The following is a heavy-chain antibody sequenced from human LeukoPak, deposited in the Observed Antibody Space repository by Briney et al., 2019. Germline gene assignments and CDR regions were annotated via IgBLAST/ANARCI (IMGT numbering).Heavy chain of an antibody. D-gene: IGHD7-27*01. CDR1: GDSVSRDSIA. V-gene: IGHV6-1*01. Sequence: SQTLSLTCAISGDSVSRDSIAWNWIKQSPSRGLEWLGRTYYKSAWYNDYAVHMKSRITISPDTSKNQFSLQLNSVTPDDTAVYYCARGTGWPHFDYWGQGILVTVSS. J-gene: IGHJ4*02. CDR2: TYYKSAWYN. CDR3: ARGTGWPHFDY.